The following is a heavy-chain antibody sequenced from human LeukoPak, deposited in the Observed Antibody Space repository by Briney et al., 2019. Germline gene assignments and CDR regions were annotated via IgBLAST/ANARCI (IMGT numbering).Heavy chain of an antibody. Sequence: PGGSLRLSCAASGFSFSDYYMSWIRQAPGKGLEWLSCITSSGSTISYADSVEGRFTISRDNAKNSLYLQMNSLRAEDTAVYYCARGGDSGYRSIGLKWGQGTLVTVSS. D-gene: IGHD5-12*01. CDR3: ARGGDSGYRSIGLK. V-gene: IGHV3-11*01. CDR2: ITSSGSTI. CDR1: GFSFSDYY. J-gene: IGHJ4*02.